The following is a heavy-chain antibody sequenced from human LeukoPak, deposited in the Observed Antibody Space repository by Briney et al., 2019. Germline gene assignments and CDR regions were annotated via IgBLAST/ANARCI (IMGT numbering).Heavy chain of an antibody. V-gene: IGHV1-2*02. J-gene: IGHJ6*03. Sequence: ASVKVSCKASGYTFTGYHMHWVRQAPGQGLEWMGWINPNSGGTNYAQKFQGRVTMTRDTSISTAYMELSRLRSDDTAVYYCATGLDYGDYPCYMDVWGKGTTVTISS. CDR2: INPNSGGT. D-gene: IGHD4-17*01. CDR3: ATGLDYGDYPCYMDV. CDR1: GYTFTGYH.